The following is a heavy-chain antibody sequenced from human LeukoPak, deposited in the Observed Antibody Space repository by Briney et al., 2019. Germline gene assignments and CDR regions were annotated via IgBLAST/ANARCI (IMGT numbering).Heavy chain of an antibody. D-gene: IGHD5-24*01. Sequence: SETLSLTCTVSGGSISSYYWSWIRQPPGKGLEWIGYIYYSGSTNYNPSLKSRVTISADTSKNQFSLKLSSVTAADTAVYYCAREGGLHDWFDPWGQGTLVTVSS. CDR2: IYYSGST. V-gene: IGHV4-59*01. CDR1: GGSISSYY. J-gene: IGHJ5*02. CDR3: AREGGLHDWFDP.